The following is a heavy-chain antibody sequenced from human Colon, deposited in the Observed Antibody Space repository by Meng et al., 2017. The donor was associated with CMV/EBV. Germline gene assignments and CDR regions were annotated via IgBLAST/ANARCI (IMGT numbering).Heavy chain of an antibody. J-gene: IGHJ5*02. Sequence: DYYWNWIRQAPGKGLEWIGEINHSGGTNYNPSLKSRVFISVDTSKKQFSLKVTSVTAADTAVYYCARGLPLGYCSTSSCPLNSFDPWGQGTLVTVSS. D-gene: IGHD2-2*01. CDR1: DYY. V-gene: IGHV4-34*01. CDR3: ARGLPLGYCSTSSCPLNSFDP. CDR2: INHSGGT.